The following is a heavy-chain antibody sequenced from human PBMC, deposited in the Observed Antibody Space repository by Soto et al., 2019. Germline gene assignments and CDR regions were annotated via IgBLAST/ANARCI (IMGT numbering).Heavy chain of an antibody. V-gene: IGHV3-23*01. CDR1: GFTFGSYA. CDR2: ISSSGGGT. Sequence: VQLLESGGGLVQPGGSLRLSCAASGFTFGSYAMTWVRQAPGKGLEWVSSISSSGGGTYYGDSVKGRFTISRDNPKNTLYLQMNSLRAEDTAIYYCAKILSSSSTGYWGQGTLVSVSP. CDR3: AKILSSSSTGY. J-gene: IGHJ4*02. D-gene: IGHD2-2*01.